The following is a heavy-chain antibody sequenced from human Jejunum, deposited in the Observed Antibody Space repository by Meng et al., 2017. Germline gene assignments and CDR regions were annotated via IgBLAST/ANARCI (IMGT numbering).Heavy chain of an antibody. CDR2: TYYRSKWYI. D-gene: IGHD1-26*01. CDR1: GDSVSSNSAG. J-gene: IGHJ4*02. Sequence: QIQLQQSGPGLVKPSQTLSLTCAISGDSVSSNSAGWNWIRQSPSRGLEWLGRTYYRSKWYIDYAVYVKSRININPDTSKNPFSLHMNSVNPEDTAVYYCAGGGLVRSTRGYFDYWGQGTLVTVSS. V-gene: IGHV6-1*01. CDR3: AGGGLVRSTRGYFDY.